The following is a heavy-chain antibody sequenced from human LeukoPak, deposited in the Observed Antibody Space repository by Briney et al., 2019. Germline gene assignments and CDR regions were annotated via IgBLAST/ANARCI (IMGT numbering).Heavy chain of an antibody. CDR2: INHSGST. J-gene: IGHJ4*02. Sequence: SETLSLTCAVYGGSFSGYYWSWTRQPPGKGLEWIGEINHSGSTNYNPSLKSRVTISVDTSKNQFSLKLSSVTAADTAVYYCARRHYYDSSGDFDYWGQGTLVTVSS. CDR3: ARRHYYDSSGDFDY. V-gene: IGHV4-34*01. D-gene: IGHD3-22*01. CDR1: GGSFSGYY.